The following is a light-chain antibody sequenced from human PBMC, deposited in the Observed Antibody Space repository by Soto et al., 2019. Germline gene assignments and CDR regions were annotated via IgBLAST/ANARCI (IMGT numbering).Light chain of an antibody. CDR1: QALSSSS. V-gene: IGKV3-20*01. Sequence: EILLTQSPGTLSLSPGASGTLSCRAGQALSSSSLAWYQQKPGQAPRLLIYGASTRASGIPDRFSGGGSGTYFTLTISRLEPADFAVYYCHQYGSSPLTFGRGTKVEI. J-gene: IGKJ4*01. CDR3: HQYGSSPLT. CDR2: GAS.